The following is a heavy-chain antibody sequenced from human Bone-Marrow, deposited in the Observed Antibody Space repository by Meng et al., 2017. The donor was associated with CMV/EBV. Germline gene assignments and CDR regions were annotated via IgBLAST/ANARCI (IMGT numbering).Heavy chain of an antibody. J-gene: IGHJ4*02. Sequence: LSLTCAASGFTFSSYAMHWVRQAPGKGLEWVAVISYDGSNKYYADSVKGRFTISRVNSKNTLYLQMNSLRAEDTAVYYCARRIQPYYFDYWGQGTLVTVSS. D-gene: IGHD5-18*01. CDR2: ISYDGSNK. CDR1: GFTFSSYA. V-gene: IGHV3-30*04. CDR3: ARRIQPYYFDY.